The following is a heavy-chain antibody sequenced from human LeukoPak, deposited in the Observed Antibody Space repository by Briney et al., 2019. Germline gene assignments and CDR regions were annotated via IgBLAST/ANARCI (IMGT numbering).Heavy chain of an antibody. J-gene: IGHJ5*02. CDR2: IYTSGST. Sequence: SETLSLTCTVSGGSISSYYWSWIRRPAGKGLEWIGRIYTSGSTNYNPSLKSRVTMSVDTSKNQFSLKLSSVTAADTAVYYCARDLYYYDSSGYYPWGQGTLVTVSS. V-gene: IGHV4-4*07. D-gene: IGHD3-22*01. CDR1: GGSISSYY. CDR3: ARDLYYYDSSGYYP.